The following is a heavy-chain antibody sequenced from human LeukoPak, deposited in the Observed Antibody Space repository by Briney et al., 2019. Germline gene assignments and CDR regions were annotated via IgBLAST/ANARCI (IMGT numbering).Heavy chain of an antibody. Sequence: GGSLGLSCGAPDSKIGTFAVTWVGRVPGKGLGWFSGMSGGGLSTYYARSVKGRFTISRDTSKNTFYLEMNSLGADDTALYYCAKDRISGQGGAARILDYWGQGILVTVSS. D-gene: IGHD6-6*01. CDR3: AKDRISGQGGAARILDY. CDR1: DSKIGTFA. V-gene: IGHV3-23*01. CDR2: MSGGGLST. J-gene: IGHJ4*02.